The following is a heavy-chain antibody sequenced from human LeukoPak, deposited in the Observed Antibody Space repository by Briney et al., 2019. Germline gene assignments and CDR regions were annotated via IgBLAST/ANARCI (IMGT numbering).Heavy chain of an antibody. D-gene: IGHD6-19*01. CDR2: IYSDGST. CDR3: TDAVAG. V-gene: IGHV3-66*02. CDR1: GFSVGTNF. Sequence: GGCLRLSCAASGFSVGTNFVTWVRQPPGKGLEWVSVIYSDGSTFYADSVKGRFTISRDNSKNTLYLQMNSLTVEDTAMYYCTDAVAGWGQGTLVTVSS. J-gene: IGHJ4*02.